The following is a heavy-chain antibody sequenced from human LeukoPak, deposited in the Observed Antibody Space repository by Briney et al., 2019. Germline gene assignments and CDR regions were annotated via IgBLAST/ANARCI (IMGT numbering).Heavy chain of an antibody. Sequence: ASVKVSCMASGYTFTSYGISWVRQAPGQGLEWMGWISAYNGNTNYAQKLQGRVTMTTDTSTSTAYMELRSLRSDDTAVYYCARDQGFGYYDYVWGSYRLYYFDYWGQGTLVTVSS. J-gene: IGHJ4*02. V-gene: IGHV1-18*04. CDR2: ISAYNGNT. D-gene: IGHD3-16*02. CDR3: ARDQGFGYYDYVWGSYRLYYFDY. CDR1: GYTFTSYG.